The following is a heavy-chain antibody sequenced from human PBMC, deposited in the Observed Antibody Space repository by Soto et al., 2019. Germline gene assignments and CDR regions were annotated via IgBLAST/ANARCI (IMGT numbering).Heavy chain of an antibody. CDR1: GGTFSSYT. V-gene: IGHV1-69*02. CDR2: IIPILGIA. J-gene: IGHJ4*02. D-gene: IGHD2-8*01. Sequence: SVKLSCKASGGTFSSYTISWVRQAPGQGLEWMGRIIPILGIANYAQKFQGRVTITADKSTSTAYMELSSLRSEDTAVYYCASMGSGYCTNGVCYTNFDYWGQGTLVTVSS. CDR3: ASMGSGYCTNGVCYTNFDY.